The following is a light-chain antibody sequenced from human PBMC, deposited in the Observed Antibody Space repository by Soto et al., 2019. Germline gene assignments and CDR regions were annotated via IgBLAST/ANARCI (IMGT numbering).Light chain of an antibody. V-gene: IGKV3-20*01. CDR1: RYLLNNY. CDR2: NTF. Sequence: EVVLTQSPGTLSLSPGERATLSCRASRYLLNNYLAWYQQKPGRAPRLLIFNTFNRAPGILDRFSGSASGTDFTLTISGLEPEDFAVYFCQQYDTSPLTFGGGTKVDIK. CDR3: QQYDTSPLT. J-gene: IGKJ4*01.